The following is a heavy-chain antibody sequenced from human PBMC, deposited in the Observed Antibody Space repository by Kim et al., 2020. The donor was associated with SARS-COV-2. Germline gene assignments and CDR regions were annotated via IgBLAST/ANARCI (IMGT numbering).Heavy chain of an antibody. CDR1: GGTFSSYA. CDR2: IIPIFGTA. Sequence: SVKVSCKASGGTFSSYAISWVRQAPGQGLEWMGGIIPIFGTANYAQKFQGRVTITADESTSTAYMELSSLRSEDTAVYYCARAAQEGVGARGAFDIWGQGTMVTVSS. D-gene: IGHD1-26*01. J-gene: IGHJ3*02. V-gene: IGHV1-69*13. CDR3: ARAAQEGVGARGAFDI.